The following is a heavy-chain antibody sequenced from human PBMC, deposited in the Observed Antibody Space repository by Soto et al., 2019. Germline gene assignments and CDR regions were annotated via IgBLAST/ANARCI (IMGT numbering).Heavy chain of an antibody. CDR3: ARVNRIEAFDI. CDR2: ISAYNGNT. Sequence: VQLVQSGAEVKKPGASVKVSCKASGYSFTSYGISWVRQAPGQGLEWMGWISAYNGNTNYEQKLQGRVTKTTDTSTSTAYMERRSLRSDDTAVYYCARVNRIEAFDIWGQGKMVTVSS. D-gene: IGHD2-15*01. J-gene: IGHJ3*02. CDR1: GYSFTSYG. V-gene: IGHV1-18*01.